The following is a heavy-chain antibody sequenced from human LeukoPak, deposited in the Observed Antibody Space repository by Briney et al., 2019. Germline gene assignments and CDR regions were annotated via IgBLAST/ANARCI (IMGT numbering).Heavy chain of an antibody. D-gene: IGHD3-9*01. J-gene: IGHJ5*02. CDR2: INPSSGST. Sequence: GASVKVSCKASGYAFTSYGISWVRQAPGQGLEWMGIINPSSGSTSYAQNFQGRVTMTRDTSTSTVYMELSSLRSEDTAVYYCTRGMDILTGYWFDPWGQGTLVTVSS. CDR1: GYAFTSYG. V-gene: IGHV1-46*01. CDR3: TRGMDILTGYWFDP.